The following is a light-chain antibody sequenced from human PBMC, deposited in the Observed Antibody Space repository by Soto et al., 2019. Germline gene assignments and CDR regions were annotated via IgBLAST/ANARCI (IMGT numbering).Light chain of an antibody. V-gene: IGLV7-46*01. Sequence: QAVVTQEPSLTVPPGGTVTLTCGSSTGAVTNGHYPYWFQQKPGQAPRTLIYDTTNRHSWTPARFSGSLLGGKAALTLSGAQPEDEDEYYCLLSYNGPYVFGTGTKVTV. CDR2: DTT. CDR1: TGAVTNGHY. J-gene: IGLJ1*01. CDR3: LLSYNGPYV.